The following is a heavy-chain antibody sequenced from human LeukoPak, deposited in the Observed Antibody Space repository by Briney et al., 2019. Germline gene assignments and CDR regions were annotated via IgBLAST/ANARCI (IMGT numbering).Heavy chain of an antibody. J-gene: IGHJ1*01. Sequence: ASVKVSCKASGYTFTGYYMHWVRQAPGQGLEWMGWINPNSGGTNYAQKFQGRVTMTRDTSICTAYMELSRLRSDDTAVYYCARYDYSNLDMAEYFQHWGQGTLVTVSS. V-gene: IGHV1-2*02. CDR2: INPNSGGT. CDR3: ARYDYSNLDMAEYFQH. D-gene: IGHD4-11*01. CDR1: GYTFTGYY.